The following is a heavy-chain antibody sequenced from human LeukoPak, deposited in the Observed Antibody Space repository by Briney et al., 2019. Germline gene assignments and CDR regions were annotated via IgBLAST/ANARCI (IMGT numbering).Heavy chain of an antibody. CDR3: ARTDTYYYDSSGYSLWY. D-gene: IGHD3-22*01. CDR2: INPSGGST. CDR1: GYTFTSYY. V-gene: IGHV1-46*01. J-gene: IGHJ4*02. Sequence: GASVKVSCKASGYTFTSYYMHWVRQAPGQGLEWMGIINPSGGSTSYAQKFQGRVTMTRDTSTSTVYMELSSLRSEDTAVYYCARTDTYYYDSSGYSLWYWGQGTLVTVSS.